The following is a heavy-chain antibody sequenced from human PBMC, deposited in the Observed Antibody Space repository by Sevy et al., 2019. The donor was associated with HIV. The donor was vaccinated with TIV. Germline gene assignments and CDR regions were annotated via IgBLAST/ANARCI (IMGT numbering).Heavy chain of an antibody. V-gene: IGHV1-69*04. J-gene: IGHJ4*02. CDR3: ARDYYDSSGYTKTPKTPFDY. Sequence: ASVKVSCKASGGTFSSYAISWVRQAPGQGLEWMGRIIPILGIANYAQKFQGRVTITADKSTSTAYMELSSLRSEDTAVYYCARDYYDSSGYTKTPKTPFDYWGQGTLVTVSS. CDR1: GGTFSSYA. D-gene: IGHD3-22*01. CDR2: IIPILGIA.